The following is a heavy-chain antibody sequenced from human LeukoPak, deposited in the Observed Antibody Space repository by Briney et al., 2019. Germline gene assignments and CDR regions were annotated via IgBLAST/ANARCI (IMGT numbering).Heavy chain of an antibody. CDR3: AKDSDRIVVVTAIAY. CDR2: ISGSGGST. J-gene: IGHJ4*02. CDR1: GYTFSSYA. V-gene: IGHV3-23*01. Sequence: GGSLRLSCAASGYTFSSYAMSWVRQAPGKGLEWVSAISGSGGSTYYADSVKGRFTISRDNSKNTLYLQMNSLRAEDTAVYYCAKDSDRIVVVTAIAYWGQGTLVTVSS. D-gene: IGHD2-21*02.